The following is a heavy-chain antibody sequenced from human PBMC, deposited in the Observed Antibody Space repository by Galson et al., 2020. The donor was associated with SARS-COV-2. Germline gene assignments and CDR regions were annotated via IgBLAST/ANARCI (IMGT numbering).Heavy chain of an antibody. CDR3: AIDSASLAGLFVGY. Sequence: ASVTVTCKASGYTFTYYYMHEMRQAPAQGLEWLGWHDISNGATKYAPKFQGRVTMTSDTSISTAYMDLRGLKSDAAAVYYCAIDSASLAGLFVGYWGQGTLVTVSS. V-gene: IGHV1-2*02. D-gene: IGHD6-19*01. CDR2: HDISNGAT. CDR1: GYTFTYYY. J-gene: IGHJ4*02.